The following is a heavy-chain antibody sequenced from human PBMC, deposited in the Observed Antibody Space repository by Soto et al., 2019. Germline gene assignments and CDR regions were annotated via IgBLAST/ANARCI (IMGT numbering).Heavy chain of an antibody. J-gene: IGHJ4*02. CDR1: GFSLSTSGVC. D-gene: IGHD3-10*01. CDR3: ARTQRKAGYGSGSYPSYYFDY. CDR2: IDWDDDK. V-gene: IGHV2-70*11. Sequence: SGPTLVNPTQTLTLTCTFSGFSLSTSGVCVSWIRQPPGKALEWLARIDWDDDKYYSTSLKTRLTISKDTSKNQVVLTMTNMDPVDTATYYCARTQRKAGYGSGSYPSYYFDYWGQGTLVAVSS.